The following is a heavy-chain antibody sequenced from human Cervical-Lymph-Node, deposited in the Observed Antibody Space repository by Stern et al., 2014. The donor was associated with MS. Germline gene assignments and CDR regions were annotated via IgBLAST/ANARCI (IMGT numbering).Heavy chain of an antibody. J-gene: IGHJ5*02. D-gene: IGHD2-2*01. Sequence: QVQLVQSGAEVKKPGSSVKVSCKASGGTFSSYTISWMRQAPGQGLEWMGRILPILGIANYAQKFQGRVTITADKSTSTAYMELSSLRSEDTAVYYCARETVVVPAAIVHNWFDPWGQGTLVTVSS. CDR3: ARETVVVPAAIVHNWFDP. V-gene: IGHV1-69*04. CDR2: ILPILGIA. CDR1: GGTFSSYT.